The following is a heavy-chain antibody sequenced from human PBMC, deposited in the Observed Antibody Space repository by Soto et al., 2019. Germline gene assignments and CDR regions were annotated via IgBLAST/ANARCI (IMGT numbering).Heavy chain of an antibody. CDR1: GGSISDSYYY. CDR3: ATSQKGYNWNYFDH. V-gene: IGHV4-39*01. D-gene: IGHD1-20*01. Sequence: SETLSLTCAVSGGSISDSYYYWGWLRQSPGKGPEWIGSVFYTGFTSYNPALESRVSVSVDTSKNQFSLKMNAVTAADTAGYYCATSQKGYNWNYFDHWGQGALVTVSS. CDR2: VFYTGFT. J-gene: IGHJ4*02.